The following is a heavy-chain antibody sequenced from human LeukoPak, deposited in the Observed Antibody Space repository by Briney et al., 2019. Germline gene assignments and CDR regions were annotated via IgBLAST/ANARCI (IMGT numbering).Heavy chain of an antibody. Sequence: SETLSLTCTVSGGSISSYYWSWIRQPPGKGLEWIGYIYYSGSTNYNPSLKSRVTISVDTSKTKFSLKLSSVTAADTAVYYCARDPYGMDVWGQGTTVTVSS. CDR2: IYYSGST. V-gene: IGHV4-59*01. J-gene: IGHJ6*02. CDR3: ARDPYGMDV. CDR1: GGSISSYY.